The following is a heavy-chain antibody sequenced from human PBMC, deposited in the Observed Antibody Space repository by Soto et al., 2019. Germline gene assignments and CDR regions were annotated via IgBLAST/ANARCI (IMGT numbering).Heavy chain of an antibody. J-gene: IGHJ4*01. V-gene: IGHV4-59*01. CDR3: VGDEATMVRGVGTFDF. Sequence: SETLSLTCTVSGGSISSYYWSWIRQPPGKGLEWIGYIYYSGSTNYNPSLEGRVTISLDTSKNQFSLSLTSVTAADTAVYYCVGDEATMVRGVGTFDFWGQGTLVTVSS. D-gene: IGHD3-10*01. CDR1: GGSISSYY. CDR2: IYYSGST.